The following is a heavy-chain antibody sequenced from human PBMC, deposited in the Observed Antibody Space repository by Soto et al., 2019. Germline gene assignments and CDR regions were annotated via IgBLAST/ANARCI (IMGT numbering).Heavy chain of an antibody. CDR2: INPNSGGT. D-gene: IGHD2-15*01. J-gene: IGHJ4*02. CDR1: GYTFTSYG. Sequence: ASVKVSCKASGYTFTSYGMHWVRQAPGQGLEWMGWINPNSGGTNYAQKFQGWVTMTRDTSISTAYMELSRLRSDDTAVYYCARQGSATYYFDYWGQGTLVTVSS. CDR3: ARQGSATYYFDY. V-gene: IGHV1-2*04.